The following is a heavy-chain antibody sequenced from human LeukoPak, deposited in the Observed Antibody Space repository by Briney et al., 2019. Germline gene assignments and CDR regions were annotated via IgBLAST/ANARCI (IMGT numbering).Heavy chain of an antibody. V-gene: IGHV3-74*01. CDR1: GFTFSSYL. D-gene: IGHD6-13*01. CDR2: INSDGRST. CDR3: ARVAYGSSWYVDY. J-gene: IGHJ4*02. Sequence: QPGGSLRLSCAASGFTFSSYLMHWVRQVPGKGLVWVSRINSDGRSTSYADSVKGRFTISRDNAKNTLYLQMNSLTAEDTAVYYCARVAYGSSWYVDYWGQGNLVTVSS.